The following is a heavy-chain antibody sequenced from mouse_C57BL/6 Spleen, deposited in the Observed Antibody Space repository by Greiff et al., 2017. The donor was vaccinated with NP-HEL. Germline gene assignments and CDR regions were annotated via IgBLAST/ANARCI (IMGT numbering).Heavy chain of an antibody. V-gene: IGHV1-72*01. D-gene: IGHD1-1*01. CDR2: IDPNSGGT. J-gene: IGHJ4*01. Sequence: QVQLQQPGAELVKPGASVKLSCKASGYTFTSYWMHWVKQRPGRGLEWIGRIDPNSGGTKYNEKFKSKATLTVDKPSSTAYMQLSSLTSEDSAVYYCARGKLIYYYGSSYSDYAMDYWGQGTSVTVSS. CDR3: ARGKLIYYYGSSYSDYAMDY. CDR1: GYTFTSYW.